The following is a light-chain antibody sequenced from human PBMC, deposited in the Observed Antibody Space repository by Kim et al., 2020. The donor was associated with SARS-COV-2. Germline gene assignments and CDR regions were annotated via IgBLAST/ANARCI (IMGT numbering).Light chain of an antibody. J-gene: IGLJ3*02. CDR1: RSNIGSNT. Sequence: QSVLTQPPSASGTPGQRVTISCSGSRSNIGSNTVNWYQQDPGTAPRLLIYFDNERPSGVPDRFSGSKSGTSASLAISGLQSDDEADYYCATWDDSLNGPVFGGGTKLTVL. CDR3: ATWDDSLNGPV. V-gene: IGLV1-44*01. CDR2: FDN.